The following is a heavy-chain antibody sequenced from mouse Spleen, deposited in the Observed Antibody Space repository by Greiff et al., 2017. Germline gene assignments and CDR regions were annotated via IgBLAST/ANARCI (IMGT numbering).Heavy chain of an antibody. J-gene: IGHJ2*01. Sequence: EVKLVESGGGLVKPGGSLKLSCAASGFTFSDYGMHWVRQAPEKGLEWVAYISSCSSTIYYADTVKGRFTISRDNAKNTLFLQMTSRRSEDTAMYYCARDGSSSYYFDYWGQGTTLTVSS. CDR1: GFTFSDYG. D-gene: IGHD1-1*01. CDR2: ISSCSSTI. V-gene: IGHV5-17*01. CDR3: ARDGSSSYYFDY.